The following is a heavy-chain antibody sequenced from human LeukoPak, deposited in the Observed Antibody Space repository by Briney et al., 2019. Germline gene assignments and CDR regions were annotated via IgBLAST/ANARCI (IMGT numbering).Heavy chain of an antibody. CDR1: GFTFSSYS. Sequence: GGSLRPSCAASGFTFSSYSMNWVRQAPGKGLEWVSSISSSSSYIYYADLVKGRFTISRDNAKNSLYLQMNSLRAEDTAVYYCARGSSHYDILTGTDYWGQGTLVTVSS. CDR3: ARGSSHYDILTGTDY. D-gene: IGHD3-9*01. CDR2: ISSSSSYI. V-gene: IGHV3-21*01. J-gene: IGHJ4*02.